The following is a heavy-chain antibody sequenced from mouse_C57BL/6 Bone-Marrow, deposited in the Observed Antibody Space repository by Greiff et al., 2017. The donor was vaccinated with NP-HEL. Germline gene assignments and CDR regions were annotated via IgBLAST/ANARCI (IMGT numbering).Heavy chain of an antibody. CDR3: ACYYGSSGAY. CDR1: GFTFSDYY. Sequence: EVQVVESEGGLVQPGSSMKLSCTASGFTFSDYYMAWVRQVPEKGLEWVANINYDGSSTYYLDSLKSRFIISRDNAKNILYLQMSSLKAEDTATYYCACYYGSSGAYWGQGTLVTVSA. V-gene: IGHV5-16*01. J-gene: IGHJ3*01. CDR2: INYDGSST. D-gene: IGHD1-1*01.